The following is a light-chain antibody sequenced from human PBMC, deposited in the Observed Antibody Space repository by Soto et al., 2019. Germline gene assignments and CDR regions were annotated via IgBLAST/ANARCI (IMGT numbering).Light chain of an antibody. CDR3: QHYGSALFT. CDR1: QSFSSSY. V-gene: IGKV3-20*01. J-gene: IGKJ3*01. CDR2: GAS. Sequence: EIVLTQSPGTLSLSPGERATLSCRASQSFSSSYLAWYQQKPVQAPRRLIYGASSRATGIPDRFSGSGSGTDFTLTISSLEPEDFAVYYCQHYGSALFTFGPGTKVDVK.